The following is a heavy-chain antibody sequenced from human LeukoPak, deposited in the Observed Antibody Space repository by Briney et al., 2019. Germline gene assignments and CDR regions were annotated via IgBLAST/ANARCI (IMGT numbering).Heavy chain of an antibody. CDR1: GYTFTSYG. D-gene: IGHD6-13*01. V-gene: IGHV1-18*01. Sequence: ASVKVSCKASGYTFTSYGISWVRQAPGQGLKWMGWISAYNGNTNYAQKLQGRVTMTTDASTSTAYMELRSLRSDDTAVYYCAREEYSSSWYDYWGQGTLVTVSS. CDR3: AREEYSSSWYDY. CDR2: ISAYNGNT. J-gene: IGHJ4*02.